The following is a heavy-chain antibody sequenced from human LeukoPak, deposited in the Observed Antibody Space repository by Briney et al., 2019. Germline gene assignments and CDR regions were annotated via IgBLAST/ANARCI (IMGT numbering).Heavy chain of an antibody. Sequence: GGSLRLSCEASGFTFSDSAMSWVRHASGRGLEWVSLISASGCNSYYAASVKGRFTVSRDSSKNTLHLQMNSLRAEDTAVYYCARDKLSCWGQGTLVTVSS. CDR3: ARDKLSC. D-gene: IGHD1-26*01. CDR2: ISASGCNS. J-gene: IGHJ4*02. CDR1: GFTFSDSA. V-gene: IGHV3-23*01.